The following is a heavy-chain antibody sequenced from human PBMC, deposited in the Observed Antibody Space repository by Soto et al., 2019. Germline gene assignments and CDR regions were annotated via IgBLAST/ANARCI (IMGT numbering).Heavy chain of an antibody. CDR1: GFTFSSYW. J-gene: IGHJ5*02. V-gene: IGHV3-74*01. CDR3: AREEGYYDSSGYFLWYWFDP. Sequence: HLGGSLRLSCAASGFTFSSYWMHWVRQAPGKGLVWVSRINSDGSSTSYADSVKGRFTISRDNAKNTLYLQMNSLRAEDTAVYYCAREEGYYDSSGYFLWYWFDPWGQGTLVTVSS. CDR2: INSDGSST. D-gene: IGHD3-22*01.